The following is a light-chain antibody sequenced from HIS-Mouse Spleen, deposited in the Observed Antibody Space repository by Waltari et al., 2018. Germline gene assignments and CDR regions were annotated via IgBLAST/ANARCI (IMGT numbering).Light chain of an antibody. V-gene: IGLV2-23*01. CDR3: CSYAGSSTWV. CDR1: SSDVGSYNL. CDR2: EGS. Sequence: QSALTQPASVSGSPGPSTTISGTRTSSDVGSYNLVPWYQQHPGKAPKLMIYEGSKRPSWVSNRFSGSKSGNTASLTISGLQAEDEADYYCCSYAGSSTWVFGGGTKLTVL. J-gene: IGLJ3*02.